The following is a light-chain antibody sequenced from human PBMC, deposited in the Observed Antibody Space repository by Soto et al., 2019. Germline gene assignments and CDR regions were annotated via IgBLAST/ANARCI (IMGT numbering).Light chain of an antibody. CDR1: QSVSSSY. J-gene: IGKJ2*01. CDR3: QQYGSSYT. V-gene: IGKV3-20*01. CDR2: GAS. Sequence: EIVLTQSPGTLSLSPGERATLSCRASQSVSSSYLAWYQQKPGQAPRLLIYGASNRATGISDRFSGSGSGTDFTLTISRLEPEDFVVYYCQQYGSSYTFGQGTKLEIK.